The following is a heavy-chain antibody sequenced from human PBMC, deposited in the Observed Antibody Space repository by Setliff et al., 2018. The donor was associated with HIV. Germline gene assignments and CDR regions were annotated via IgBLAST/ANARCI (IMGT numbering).Heavy chain of an antibody. J-gene: IGHJ1*01. Sequence: ASVKVSCKTSGYTFTSYDINWVRQATGQGLEWMGWMNPNSGNRGYAQKFQGRVTISRNTSISTAYMELSGLRSEDTAVYYCARDQVSMVRAVRLVAWGQGSLVTV. D-gene: IGHD3-10*01. CDR2: MNPNSGNR. V-gene: IGHV1-8*03. CDR1: GYTFTSYD. CDR3: ARDQVSMVRAVRLVA.